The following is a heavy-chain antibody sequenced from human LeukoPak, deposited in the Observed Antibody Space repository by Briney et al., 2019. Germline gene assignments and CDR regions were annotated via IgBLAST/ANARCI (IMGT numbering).Heavy chain of an antibody. J-gene: IGHJ4*02. CDR2: ISDNGGGT. CDR1: GFIFGNYA. D-gene: IGHD4/OR15-4a*01. Sequence: GGSLRLSCVASGFIFGNYAMSWVRQAPGEGLEWVSGISDNGGGTYYADSLKGRFTISRDNSKNMLYLQMNSLRAEDTAVYYCAKESGALGAPLYDYWGRGILVTASS. CDR3: AKESGALGAPLYDY. V-gene: IGHV3-23*01.